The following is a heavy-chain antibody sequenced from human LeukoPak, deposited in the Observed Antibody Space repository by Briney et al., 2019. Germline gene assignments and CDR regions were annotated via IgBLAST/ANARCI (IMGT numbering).Heavy chain of an antibody. CDR3: ARDKQCGY. V-gene: IGHV1-18*01. CDR2: ISTYNGNT. D-gene: IGHD6-19*01. Sequence: ASVKVCCKASGYSFTNYGISWVRQAPGQGLEWMGWISTYNGNTNSAQKLQGRVTMTTDTSTSTAYMELRSLRSDDTAVYYCARDKQCGYWGQGTLVTVSS. CDR1: GYSFTNYG. J-gene: IGHJ4*02.